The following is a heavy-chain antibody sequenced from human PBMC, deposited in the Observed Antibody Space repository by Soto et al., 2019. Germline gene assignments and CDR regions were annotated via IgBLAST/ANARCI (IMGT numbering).Heavy chain of an antibody. J-gene: IGHJ4*02. CDR2: IYYSGST. V-gene: IGHV4-59*08. D-gene: IGHD6-13*01. CDR1: GGSSRSYY. Sequence: SETLSLTCTVSGGSSRSYYWSWIRQPPGKGLEWIGYIYYSGSTNYNPSLKSRVTISVDTSKNQFSLKLSSVTAADTAVYYCAKGVYSSSWPAPIDYWGQGTLVTVS. CDR3: AKGVYSSSWPAPIDY.